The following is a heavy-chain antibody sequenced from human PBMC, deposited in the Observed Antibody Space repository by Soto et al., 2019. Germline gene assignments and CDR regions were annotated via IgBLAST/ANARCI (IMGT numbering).Heavy chain of an antibody. CDR2: TYYRSKWYN. Sequence: PSQTLSLTCAISGDSVSSNTAAWNWIRQSPSRGLEWLGRTYYRSKWYNDYALSVKSRIIINPDTSKNQFSLQLNSVTPEDTAVYYCARDLVHIVASNNAFDIWGKGTMVTVSS. V-gene: IGHV6-1*01. CDR3: ARDLVHIVASNNAFDI. D-gene: IGHD5-12*01. CDR1: GDSVSSNTAA. J-gene: IGHJ3*02.